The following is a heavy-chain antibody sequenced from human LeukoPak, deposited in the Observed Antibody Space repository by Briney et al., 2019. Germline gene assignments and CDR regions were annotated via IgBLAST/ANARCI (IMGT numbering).Heavy chain of an antibody. J-gene: IGHJ3*02. CDR1: GFTFSSYA. CDR2: ISGSGTST. CDR3: ARKVGGIPAFDI. D-gene: IGHD1-26*01. Sequence: GGSLRLSCAASGFTFSSYAVSWVRQAPGKGLEWVSAISGSGTSTYYADSVKGRFTISRDNSKNTLSLQMNSLRAEDTAIYYCARKVGGIPAFDIWGQGTMVTVSS. V-gene: IGHV3-23*01.